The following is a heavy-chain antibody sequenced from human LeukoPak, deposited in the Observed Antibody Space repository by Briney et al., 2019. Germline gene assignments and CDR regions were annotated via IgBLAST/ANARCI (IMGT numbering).Heavy chain of an antibody. V-gene: IGHV4-34*01. D-gene: IGHD3-10*01. CDR1: GGSFSGYY. CDR2: INHSGST. CDR3: ASGITMVRGSVFY. J-gene: IGHJ4*02. Sequence: SETLSLTCAVYGGSFSGYYWSWIRQPPGKGLEWIGEINHSGSTNYNPSLKSRVTISVDTSKSQFSLKLSSVTAADTAVYYCASGITMVRGSVFYWGQGTLVTVSS.